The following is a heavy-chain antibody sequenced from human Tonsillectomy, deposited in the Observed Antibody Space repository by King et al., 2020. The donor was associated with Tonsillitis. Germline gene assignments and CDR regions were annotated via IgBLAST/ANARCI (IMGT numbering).Heavy chain of an antibody. J-gene: IGHJ4*02. CDR3: ARDVAAAGFLWD. V-gene: IGHV3-53*01. D-gene: IGHD6-13*01. Sequence: VQLVESGGGLIQPGGSLRLSCAASGFTVSFNYMSWVRQAQGKGLEWVSIIYSGGSTYYADSVKGRFTISRDNSKNTLYLQINSLRADDTAVYYCARDVAAAGFLWDWGQGTLVTVSS. CDR1: GFTVSFNY. CDR2: IYSGGST.